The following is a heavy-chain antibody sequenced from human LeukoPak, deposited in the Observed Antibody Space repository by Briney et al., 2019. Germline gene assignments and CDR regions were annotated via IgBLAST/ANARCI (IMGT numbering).Heavy chain of an antibody. CDR3: AREPRGAFGVEGLFDY. J-gene: IGHJ4*02. CDR2: ISSSSSTI. CDR1: GFTFSSYS. Sequence: QPGGSLRLSCAASGFTFSSYSMNWVRQAPGKGLEWVSYISSSSSTIYYADSVKGRFTISRDNAKNSLYLQMNSLRAEDTAVYYCAREPRGAFGVEGLFDYWGQGTLVTVSS. D-gene: IGHD3-3*01. V-gene: IGHV3-48*04.